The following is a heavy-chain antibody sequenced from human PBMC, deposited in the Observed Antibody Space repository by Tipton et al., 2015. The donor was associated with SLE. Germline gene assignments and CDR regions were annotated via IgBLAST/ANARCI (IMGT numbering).Heavy chain of an antibody. D-gene: IGHD1-26*01. CDR3: ARDRVGGTYDY. CDR1: GFSFSSYA. V-gene: IGHV3-64*01. J-gene: IGHJ4*02. CDR2: ISSDGGAT. Sequence: GSLRLSCAASGFSFSSYAMHWLRQAPGKGPEYVSAISSDGGATYYANSVKGRFTISRGNSKNTLYLQMGSLRAEDMAVYYCARDRVGGTYDYWGQGTLVTVSS.